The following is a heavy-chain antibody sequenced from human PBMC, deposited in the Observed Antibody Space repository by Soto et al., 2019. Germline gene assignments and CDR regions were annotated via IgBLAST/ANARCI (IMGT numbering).Heavy chain of an antibody. J-gene: IGHJ5*02. CDR3: ARKTHGGGWFDP. Sequence: SGPTLVNPTQTLTLTCTFSGFSLSTTEAGVGWIRQPPGKALEWLALIYWDDDKRYSPSLKSRLTITKDTSKNQVVLTMTNMDPVDTATYYCARKTHGGGWFDPWGQGTLVTVSS. CDR1: GFSLSTTEAG. CDR2: IYWDDDK. D-gene: IGHD3-10*01. V-gene: IGHV2-5*02.